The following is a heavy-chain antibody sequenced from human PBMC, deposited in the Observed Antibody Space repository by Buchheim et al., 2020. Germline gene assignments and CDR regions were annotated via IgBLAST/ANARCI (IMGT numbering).Heavy chain of an antibody. V-gene: IGHV4-61*02. CDR3: ARGVVDYDILTGYYMVPYYYYGMDV. D-gene: IGHD3-9*01. CDR2: IYTSGST. CDR1: GGSISSGSYY. Sequence: QVQLQESGPGLVKPSQTLSLTCTVSGGSISSGSYYWSWIRQPAGKGLEWIGRIYTSGSTNYNPSLKSRVTISVDTSKNQFSLKLSSVTAADTAVYYCARGVVDYDILTGYYMVPYYYYGMDVWGQGTT. J-gene: IGHJ6*02.